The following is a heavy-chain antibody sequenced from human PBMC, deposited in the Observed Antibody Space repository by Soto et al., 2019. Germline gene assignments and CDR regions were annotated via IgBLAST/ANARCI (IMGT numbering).Heavy chain of an antibody. CDR1: GGSISSHY. V-gene: IGHV4-4*07. Sequence: PSETLSLTCTVSGGSISSHYWSWIQQPAGKGLEWIGRIYTSGSTNFNPPLRSRVTMSVDTSKNQVSLRLTSVTAADTAVYYCASFFGNGRDAFDIWGQGTLVTV. CDR2: IYTSGST. J-gene: IGHJ3*02. CDR3: ASFFGNGRDAFDI. D-gene: IGHD1-1*01.